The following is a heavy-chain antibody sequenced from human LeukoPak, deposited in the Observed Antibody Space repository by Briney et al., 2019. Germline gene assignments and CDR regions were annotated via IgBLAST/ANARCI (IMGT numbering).Heavy chain of an antibody. CDR3: AKDIGASGDFWSGPPPGYFDY. CDR2: IRGDGGST. Sequence: GGSLRLSCAASGFTFDDYAMHWVRQAPGKGLEWVSLIRGDGGSTYYADSVKGRFSISRYNSKTSLYLQMNSLRTEDTALYYCAKDIGASGDFWSGPPPGYFDYWGQGTLVTVSS. V-gene: IGHV3-43*02. CDR1: GFTFDDYA. D-gene: IGHD3-3*01. J-gene: IGHJ4*02.